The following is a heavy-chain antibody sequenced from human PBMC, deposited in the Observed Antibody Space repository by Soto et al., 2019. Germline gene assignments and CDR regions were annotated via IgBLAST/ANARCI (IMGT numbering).Heavy chain of an antibody. Sequence: QVQLQESGPGLVKPSETLSLTCTVSGGSISSYYWSWIRQPPGKGLEWIGFIFYSGSTSYNPSLTSRVTISIDTSAYQFSLKLNSVTAEATAVYYCACMIGAPVLSFDSWGQGTLVAVSS. J-gene: IGHJ5*01. V-gene: IGHV4-59*01. CDR1: GGSISSYY. CDR2: IFYSGST. D-gene: IGHD3-10*02. CDR3: ACMIGAPVLSFDS.